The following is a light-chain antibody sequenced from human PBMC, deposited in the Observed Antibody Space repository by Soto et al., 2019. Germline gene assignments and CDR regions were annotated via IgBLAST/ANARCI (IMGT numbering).Light chain of an antibody. CDR1: QSVSSSY. CDR3: QQYGSSPWT. V-gene: IGKV3-20*01. CDR2: GAS. J-gene: IGKJ1*01. Sequence: IVFTQSPGTLSLSPGERSTLSCRASQSVSSSYLAWYQQKPGQAPRLLIYGASSRATGITDRFSGSGSGTDFTLTISRLEPEDFAVYYCQQYGSSPWTVGQGTKVEIK.